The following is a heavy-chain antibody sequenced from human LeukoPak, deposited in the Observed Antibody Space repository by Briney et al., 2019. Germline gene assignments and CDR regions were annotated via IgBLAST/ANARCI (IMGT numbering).Heavy chain of an antibody. V-gene: IGHV1-24*01. J-gene: IGHJ6*03. CDR3: ATGPGYCSGGSCYPLDYYYYMDV. Sequence: SVKVSCKVSGYTLTELSMHWVRQAPGKGLEWMGGFDPEDGETIYAQKFQGRVTMTEDTSTDTAYMELSSLRSEDTAVYYCATGPGYCSGGSCYPLDYYYYMDVWGKGTTVTVSS. D-gene: IGHD2-15*01. CDR2: FDPEDGET. CDR1: GYTLTELS.